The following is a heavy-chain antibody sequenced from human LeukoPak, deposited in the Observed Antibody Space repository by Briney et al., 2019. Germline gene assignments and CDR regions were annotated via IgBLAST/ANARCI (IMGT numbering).Heavy chain of an antibody. J-gene: IGHJ4*02. V-gene: IGHV3-7*03. CDR2: IKKDGSEK. CDR1: ELIFSDFS. Sequence: HPGGSLRLSCVASELIFSDFSMTWVRHSRGKGPEWVATIKKDGSEKYYVDSVKGRFTISRDNAENTLYLQMNSLRAEDTAVYYCAKAGGFSEFYSDYWGQGTLVTVSS. CDR3: AKAGGFSEFYSDY. D-gene: IGHD3-3*01.